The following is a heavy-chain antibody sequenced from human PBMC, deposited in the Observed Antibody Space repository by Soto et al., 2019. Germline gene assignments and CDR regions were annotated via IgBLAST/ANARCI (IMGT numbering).Heavy chain of an antibody. D-gene: IGHD2-2*01. Sequence: SETLSLTCTVSGGSISSSSYYWGWIRQPPGKGLEWIGSIYYSGSTYYNPSLKSRVTISVDTSTNQFSLKLSSVTAADTAVYYCARQLRDIVVVPPLGWFDPWGQGTLVTVSS. J-gene: IGHJ5*02. CDR1: GGSISSSSYY. CDR2: IYYSGST. CDR3: ARQLRDIVVVPPLGWFDP. V-gene: IGHV4-39*01.